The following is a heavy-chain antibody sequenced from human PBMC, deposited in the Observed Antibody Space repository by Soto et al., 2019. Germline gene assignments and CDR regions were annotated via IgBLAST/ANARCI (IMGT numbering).Heavy chain of an antibody. CDR2: IFYSWNS. D-gene: IGHD3-10*01. Sequence: QVQLQESGPGLVKPSQTLSLTCTVSGGSIRGGDYYWSWIRQHPGKGLEWIGYIFYSWNSFYNPSLKSGVTISVDTSKNQFSLQLSSVTAADTAIYYCARLSSLYYNSDYGGYYFDYWGQGTLVSVSS. J-gene: IGHJ4*02. CDR3: ARLSSLYYNSDYGGYYFDY. CDR1: GGSIRGGDYY. V-gene: IGHV4-31*03.